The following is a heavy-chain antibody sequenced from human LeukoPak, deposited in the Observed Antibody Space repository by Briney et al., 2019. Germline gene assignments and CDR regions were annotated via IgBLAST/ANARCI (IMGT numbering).Heavy chain of an antibody. D-gene: IGHD3-16*01. J-gene: IGHJ5*02. CDR3: ASCGGCRSPSCNNWFDP. V-gene: IGHV4-39*07. CDR1: GGSISSSSFY. CDR2: IYYSGST. Sequence: PSETLSLTCTVSGGSISSSSFYWGWIRQPPGKGLEWIGSIYYSGSTYYNPSLKTRVTISVDTSKHQFSLKLSSVTAADTAVYFLASCGGCRSPSCNNWFDPRGEG.